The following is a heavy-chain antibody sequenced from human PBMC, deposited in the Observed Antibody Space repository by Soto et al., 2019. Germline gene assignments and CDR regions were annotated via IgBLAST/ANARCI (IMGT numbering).Heavy chain of an antibody. Sequence: QVQLQESGPGQVKPSETLSLTCTVSGGFISNYYWSWIRQPPGKGLEWIGYIHSSGNTNYSPSLKSRVAMSVDTSKNQFSLKVNSVTAADPAVYFCARISLVRGPITYGMDVWGRGTPVTVSS. V-gene: IGHV4-59*01. CDR2: IHSSGNT. D-gene: IGHD3-10*01. CDR1: GGFISNYY. J-gene: IGHJ6*02. CDR3: ARISLVRGPITYGMDV.